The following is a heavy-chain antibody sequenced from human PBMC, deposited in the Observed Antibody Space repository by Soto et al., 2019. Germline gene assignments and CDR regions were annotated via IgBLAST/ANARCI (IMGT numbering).Heavy chain of an antibody. CDR2: IWYDGSNK. J-gene: IGHJ6*02. V-gene: IGHV3-33*01. CDR3: ARDGDYYYYYGMDV. Sequence: GGSLRLSCAASVFTFSSYGMHWVRQAPGKGLEWVAVIWYDGSNKYYADSVKGRFTISRDNSKNTLYLQMNSLRAEDTAVYYCARDGDYYYYYGMDVWGQGTTVTVSS. D-gene: IGHD3-16*01. CDR1: VFTFSSYG.